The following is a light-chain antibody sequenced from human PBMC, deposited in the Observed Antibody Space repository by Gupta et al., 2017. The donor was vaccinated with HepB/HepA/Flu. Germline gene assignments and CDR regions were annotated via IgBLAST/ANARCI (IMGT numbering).Light chain of an antibody. V-gene: IGLV7-43*01. CDR1: TGAGTSGNY. CDR3: VHYFGGPCV. Sequence: TVVTQQPPLPVSPGGPVTRPCASCTGAGTSGNYPSWSQQKPGPAPRTRSYNTQNKRDWTPARGSGSRLGDNGAMNRSGVQPEDDSDYSGVHYFGGPCVFGGGTKVTVL. J-gene: IGLJ3*02. CDR2: NTQ.